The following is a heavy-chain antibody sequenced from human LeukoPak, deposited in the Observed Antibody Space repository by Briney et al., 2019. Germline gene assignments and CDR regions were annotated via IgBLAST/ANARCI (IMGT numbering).Heavy chain of an antibody. CDR3: ASGVYCGGDCYSPSDY. D-gene: IGHD2-21*02. CDR2: IYYSGST. V-gene: IGHV4-39*01. Sequence: PSETLSLTCTVSGGSISSSSYYWGWIRQPPGKGLEWIGSIYYSGSTYYNPSLKSRVTISVDTSKNQFSLKLSSVTAADTAVYYCASGVYCGGDCYSPSDYWGQGTLVTVSS. J-gene: IGHJ4*02. CDR1: GGSISSSSYY.